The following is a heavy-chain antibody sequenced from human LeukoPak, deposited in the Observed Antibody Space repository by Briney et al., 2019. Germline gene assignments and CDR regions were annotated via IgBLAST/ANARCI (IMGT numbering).Heavy chain of an antibody. CDR1: GGTFISYA. CDR3: ASPAGGSGSYKKADYYYYMDV. D-gene: IGHD3-10*01. J-gene: IGHJ6*03. V-gene: IGHV1-69*01. Sequence: SVKVSCKASGGTFISYAISWVRQAPGQGLVWMGGVIPIFGTANYAQKFQGRVTITADESTSTAYMELSSLRSEDTAVYYCASPAGGSGSYKKADYYYYMDVWGKGTTVTISS. CDR2: VIPIFGTA.